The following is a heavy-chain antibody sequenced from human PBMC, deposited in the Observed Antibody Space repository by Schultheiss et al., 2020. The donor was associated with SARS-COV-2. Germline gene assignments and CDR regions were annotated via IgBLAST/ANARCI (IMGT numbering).Heavy chain of an antibody. J-gene: IGHJ3*02. Sequence: GGSLRLSCAACGFTFSSYDMHWVRQAPGKGPEWVGHIKSKSDGGTTDYAAPVKGRFTISRDDSKNTLYLQMNSLKTEDTAVYYCTSTYGDYDSGAFDIWGQGTMVTVSS. CDR2: IKSKSDGGTT. D-gene: IGHD4-17*01. V-gene: IGHV3-15*01. CDR3: TSTYGDYDSGAFDI. CDR1: GFTFSSYD.